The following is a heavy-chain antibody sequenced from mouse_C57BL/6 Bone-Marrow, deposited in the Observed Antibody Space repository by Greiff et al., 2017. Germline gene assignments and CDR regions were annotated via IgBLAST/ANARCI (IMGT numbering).Heavy chain of an antibody. D-gene: IGHD2-5*01. CDR2: IYPGSGST. J-gene: IGHJ1*03. V-gene: IGHV1-55*01. CDR3: ARPYYSNYWYFDV. CDR1: GYTFTSYW. Sequence: QVQLQQPGAELVKPGASVKMSCKASGYTFTSYWITWVKQRPGQGLEWIGDIYPGSGSTNYTEKFKSKATLTVDTSSSTAYMQRSIRTSEDSAVYYWARPYYSNYWYFDVWGTGTTVTVSS.